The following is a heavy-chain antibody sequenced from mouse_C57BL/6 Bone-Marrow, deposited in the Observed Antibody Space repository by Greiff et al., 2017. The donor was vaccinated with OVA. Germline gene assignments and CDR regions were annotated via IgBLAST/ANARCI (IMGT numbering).Heavy chain of an antibody. Sequence: QVQLQQPGAELVKPGASVKLSCKASGYTFTSYWMQWVKQRPGQGLEWIGEIDPSDSYTNYNHKFKGKATLTVDTSSSTAYMQLSSLTSEDSAVYYCARSKDYGSPHYWGQGTSVTVSS. CDR1: GYTFTSYW. V-gene: IGHV1-50*01. J-gene: IGHJ4*01. D-gene: IGHD1-1*01. CDR2: IDPSDSYT. CDR3: ARSKDYGSPHY.